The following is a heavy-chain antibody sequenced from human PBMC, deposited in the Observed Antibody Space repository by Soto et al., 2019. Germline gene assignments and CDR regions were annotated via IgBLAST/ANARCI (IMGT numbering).Heavy chain of an antibody. Sequence: PGGSLRLSCTASGFTFDYYAMHWVRQCPGRGLEWVSGITWNSGKIAYADSVKGRSTIARDDDNNSLYLQMNSLRPEDTALYYCVKDSYADFHRVLSTAEYFFDYWGHGTLVTVSS. D-gene: IGHD2-15*01. CDR3: VKDSYADFHRVLSTAEYFFDY. V-gene: IGHV3-9*01. CDR1: GFTFDYYA. CDR2: ITWNSGKI. J-gene: IGHJ4*01.